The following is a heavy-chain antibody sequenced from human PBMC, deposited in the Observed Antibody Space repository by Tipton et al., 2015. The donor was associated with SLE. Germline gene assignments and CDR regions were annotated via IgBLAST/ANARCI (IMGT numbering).Heavy chain of an antibody. J-gene: IGHJ6*03. CDR2: IHYSGTT. CDR3: ARGGLGVSYYYYMDV. D-gene: IGHD1-26*01. Sequence: TLSLTCTVSGGSISNSDYFWGWVRQSPEKGLEWIGIIHYSGTTYYNPSLKSRVTISVDTSKNQFSLKVNSLTAADTAVYYCARGGLGVSYYYYMDVWGKGTTVTVSS. V-gene: IGHV4-39*07. CDR1: GGSISNSDYF.